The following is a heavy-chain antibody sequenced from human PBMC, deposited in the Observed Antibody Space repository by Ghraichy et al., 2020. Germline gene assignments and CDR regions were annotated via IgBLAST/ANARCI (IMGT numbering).Heavy chain of an antibody. CDR3: ARAYCSSTSCYTGGVPHWFDP. J-gene: IGHJ5*02. Sequence: ASVKVSCKASGYTFTSYGISWVRQAPGQGLEWMGWISAYNGNTNYAQKLQGRVTMTTDTSTSTAYMELRSLRSDDTAVYYCARAYCSSTSCYTGGVPHWFDPWGQGTLVTVSS. D-gene: IGHD2-2*02. CDR2: ISAYNGNT. CDR1: GYTFTSYG. V-gene: IGHV1-18*04.